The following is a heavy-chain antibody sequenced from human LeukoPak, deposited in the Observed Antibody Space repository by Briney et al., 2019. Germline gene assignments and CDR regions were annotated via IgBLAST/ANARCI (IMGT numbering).Heavy chain of an antibody. V-gene: IGHV1-2*02. Sequence: ASVKVSCKASGYTFTGYYMHWVRHAPGQGLEWMGWINPNSGGTNYAQKFQGRVTMTRDTSISTAYMELSRLRSDDTAVYYCARATVTRSAFDIWGQGTMVTVSS. J-gene: IGHJ3*02. CDR2: INPNSGGT. D-gene: IGHD4-17*01. CDR3: ARATVTRSAFDI. CDR1: GYTFTGYY.